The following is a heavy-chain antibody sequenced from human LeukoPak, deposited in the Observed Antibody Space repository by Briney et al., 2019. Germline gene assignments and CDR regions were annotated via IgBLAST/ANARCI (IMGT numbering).Heavy chain of an antibody. CDR2: IIPIFGTA. CDR1: GGTFSSYA. V-gene: IGHV1-69*05. Sequence: ASVKVSCXASGGTFSSYAISWVRQAPGQGLEWMGRIIPIFGTANYAQKFQGRVTITTDESTSTAYMELSSLRSEDTAVYYCARDKHYYGSGSYYSDYWGQGTLVTVSS. J-gene: IGHJ4*02. CDR3: ARDKHYYGSGSYYSDY. D-gene: IGHD3-10*01.